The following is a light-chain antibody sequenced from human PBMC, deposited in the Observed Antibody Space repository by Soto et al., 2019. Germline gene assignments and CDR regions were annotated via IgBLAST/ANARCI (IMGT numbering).Light chain of an antibody. CDR3: QSYDSSLSGSVV. CDR2: ANT. J-gene: IGLJ2*01. CDR1: SSNIGAGYD. V-gene: IGLV1-40*01. Sequence: QSVLTQPPSVSGDPGQRVTISCTGSSSNIGAGYDVHWYQQLPGTAPKLLIYANTNRPSGVPDRFSGSKSGTSASLAITGLQAEDEADYYCQSYDSSLSGSVVFGGGTQLTVL.